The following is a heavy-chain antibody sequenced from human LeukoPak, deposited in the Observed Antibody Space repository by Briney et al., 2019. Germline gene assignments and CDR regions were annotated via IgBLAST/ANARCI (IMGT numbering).Heavy chain of an antibody. J-gene: IGHJ4*02. CDR3: TRGGYSSSWFWID. Sequence: GGSLRLSCAASGFTFSNYWMTWVRQGPGKGLERVANIKQDGSEKYYVDSLKGRFTISRDNAKNSLYLQMNSLRAEDTAVYYCTRGGYSSSWFWIDWGQGILVTVSS. D-gene: IGHD6-13*01. CDR2: IKQDGSEK. CDR1: GFTFSNYW. V-gene: IGHV3-7*04.